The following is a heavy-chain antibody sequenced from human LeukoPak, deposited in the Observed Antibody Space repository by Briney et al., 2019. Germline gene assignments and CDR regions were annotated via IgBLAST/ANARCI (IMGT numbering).Heavy chain of an antibody. CDR3: ARGNGFDP. CDR2: ISYDGSNK. V-gene: IGHV3-30*04. CDR1: RFTFSSYA. J-gene: IGHJ5*02. Sequence: GGSLRLSCAASRFTFSSYAMHWVRQAPGKGLEWVAVISYDGSNKYYADSVKGRFTISRDNSKNTLYLQMNSLRAEDTAVYYCARGNGFDPWGQGTLVTVSS.